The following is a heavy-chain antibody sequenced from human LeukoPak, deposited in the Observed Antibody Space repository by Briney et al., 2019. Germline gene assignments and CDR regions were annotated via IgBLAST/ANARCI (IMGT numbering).Heavy chain of an antibody. J-gene: IGHJ4*02. Sequence: ASVKVSCKASGYTFTSYGISWVRQAPGQGLEWMGWISAYIGKTNYAQKLQGRVTMTTDTSTSTAYMELRSLRSYDTAVYYCARDLGIVGAANFDYWGQGTLVTVSS. D-gene: IGHD1-26*01. V-gene: IGHV1-18*01. CDR3: ARDLGIVGAANFDY. CDR1: GYTFTSYG. CDR2: ISAYIGKT.